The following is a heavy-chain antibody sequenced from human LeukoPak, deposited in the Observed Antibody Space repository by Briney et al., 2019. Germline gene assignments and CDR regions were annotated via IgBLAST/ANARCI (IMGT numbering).Heavy chain of an antibody. CDR2: IRYDGSNE. Sequence: GGSLRLSCAASGFTFSSYGMHWVRQAPGKGLEWVSFIRYDGSNEYYADSVRGRFTISRDNSKNTLYLQMNSLRAEDTAVYYCARGSGVAAAGTGWFDPWGQGTLVTVSS. CDR3: ARGSGVAAAGTGWFDP. CDR1: GFTFSSYG. J-gene: IGHJ5*02. D-gene: IGHD6-13*01. V-gene: IGHV3-30*02.